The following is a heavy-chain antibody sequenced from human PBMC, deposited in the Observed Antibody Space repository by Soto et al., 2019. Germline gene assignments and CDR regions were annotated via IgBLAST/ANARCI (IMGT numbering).Heavy chain of an antibody. Sequence: QVQLVASGGGLVQPGGSLRLSCAASGFTFSDYYMSWLRQPPGKGLEWVSYISKSGSIIHFADSVKGRFANSRDNAKNTFYLQMSSLRAEDTALYYCARNLSPYSDYYDESTSETWFDPWGQGTLVTVSS. CDR1: GFTFSDYY. D-gene: IGHD3-16*01. V-gene: IGHV3-11*01. CDR3: ARNLSPYSDYYDESTSETWFDP. CDR2: ISKSGSII. J-gene: IGHJ5*02.